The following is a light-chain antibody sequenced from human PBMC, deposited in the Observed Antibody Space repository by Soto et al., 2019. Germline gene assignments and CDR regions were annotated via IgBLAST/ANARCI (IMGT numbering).Light chain of an antibody. Sequence: QSVLTQPPSASASLGASVTLTCTLSSGYSNYKVDWYQQRPGKGPRFVMRVGTGGIVGSKGDGIPDRFSVLGSGLNRYLTIRNIQEEDGSDYHWGADLGRGSNFVYVFGTGPKLTVL. V-gene: IGLV9-49*01. CDR1: SGYSNYK. CDR2: VGTGGIVG. CDR3: GADLGRGSNFVYV. J-gene: IGLJ1*01.